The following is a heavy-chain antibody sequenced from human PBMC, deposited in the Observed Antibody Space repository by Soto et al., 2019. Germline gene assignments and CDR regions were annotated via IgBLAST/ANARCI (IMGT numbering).Heavy chain of an antibody. V-gene: IGHV3-74*01. CDR2: ISGDGRTT. Sequence: GGSLRLSCTASGLTFNNYWMHWVRQAPGKGLVWVSRISGDGRTTTYADSVKGRFTISRDNAKNTVYLQMNSLGAEDTAVYYCASYPTDCSSTSCRYFDLWGRGTLVTVSS. CDR3: ASYPTDCSSTSCRYFDL. D-gene: IGHD2-2*01. CDR1: GLTFNNYW. J-gene: IGHJ2*01.